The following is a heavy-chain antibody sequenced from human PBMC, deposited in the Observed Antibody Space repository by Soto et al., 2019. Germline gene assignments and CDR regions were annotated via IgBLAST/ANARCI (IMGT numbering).Heavy chain of an antibody. Sequence: PSETLSLTCTVSGGSISSGRYYWGWIRQPPGKGLEWIANIYYSGSTYDNPSLNSRITISVDTSKNQFSLKLSSVTAADTAVYYRETQAGGGGKYYGMDVWGQGTTVTVSS. D-gene: IGHD2-21*01. CDR2: IYYSGST. J-gene: IGHJ6*02. V-gene: IGHV4-39*01. CDR1: GGSISSGRYY. CDR3: ETQAGGGGKYYGMDV.